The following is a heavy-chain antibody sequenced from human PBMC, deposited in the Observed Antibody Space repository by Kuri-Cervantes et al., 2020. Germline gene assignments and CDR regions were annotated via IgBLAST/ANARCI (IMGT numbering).Heavy chain of an antibody. CDR3: ARAFVAYCGGDCYSWNY. CDR1: GGPISNTNW. CDR2: IYHTGST. J-gene: IGHJ4*02. Sequence: SETLSLTCTVSGGPISNTNWWSWVRQSPEKGLEWIGEIYHTGSTNYNPSLKSRATISVDKSENQFSLKLSSVTAADTAVYYCARAFVAYCGGDCYSWNYWGQGTLVTVSS. D-gene: IGHD2-21*02. V-gene: IGHV4-4*02.